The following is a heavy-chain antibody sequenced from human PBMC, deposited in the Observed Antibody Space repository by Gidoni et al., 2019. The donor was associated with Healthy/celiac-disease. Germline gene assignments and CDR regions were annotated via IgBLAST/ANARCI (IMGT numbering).Heavy chain of an antibody. CDR3: ARGLRDEGMDV. J-gene: IGHJ6*02. V-gene: IGHV3-30-3*01. CDR1: GFTFSSYA. Sequence: QVQLVESGGGVVQPGRSLRLSCAASGFTFSSYAMHWVRQAPGKGLEWVAVISYDGSNKYYADSVKGRFTISRDNSKNTLYLQMNSLRAEDTAVYYCARGLRDEGMDVWGQGTTVTVSS. CDR2: ISYDGSNK.